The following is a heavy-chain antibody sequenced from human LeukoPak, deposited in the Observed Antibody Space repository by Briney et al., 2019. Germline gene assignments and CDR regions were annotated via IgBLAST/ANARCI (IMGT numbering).Heavy chain of an antibody. D-gene: IGHD3-10*01. V-gene: IGHV4-4*07. CDR1: GGSISSYY. CDR2: IYTSGST. Sequence: SETLSLTCTVSGGSISSYYWSWIRQPAGKGLEWIGRIYTSGSTNYNPSLKSRVTMSVDTSKNQFSLKLSSVTAADTAVYYCASSSLLWFGESQYYFDYWGQGTLVTVSS. J-gene: IGHJ4*02. CDR3: ASSSLLWFGESQYYFDY.